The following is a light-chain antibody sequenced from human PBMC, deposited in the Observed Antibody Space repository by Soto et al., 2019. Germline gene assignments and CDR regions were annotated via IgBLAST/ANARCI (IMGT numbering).Light chain of an antibody. J-gene: IGKJ4*01. CDR1: QSVSSTY. Sequence: EIVLTQSPGTLSLSPGETATLSCRASQSVSSTYLAWYQQKPGQAPRLLIYGASSRATGIPDRFSGSGSGTDFTLTISRLEPEDFAVYYCQQYGSSRGLTFGGGTKV. CDR3: QQYGSSRGLT. V-gene: IGKV3-20*01. CDR2: GAS.